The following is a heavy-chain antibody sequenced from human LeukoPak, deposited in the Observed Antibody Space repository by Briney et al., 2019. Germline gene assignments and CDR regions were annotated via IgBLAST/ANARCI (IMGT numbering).Heavy chain of an antibody. Sequence: GAPVKVSCNASGYTFSSYGIGWVRQAPGQGLEWMGWISAYNGNTNYAQKLQGRVTMTTDTSTSAAYMELRSLRSDDTAVYYCARDRTGGSSWWVYWGQGTLVPVSS. CDR2: ISAYNGNT. CDR1: GYTFSSYG. CDR3: ARDRTGGSSWWVY. D-gene: IGHD6-13*01. V-gene: IGHV1-18*01. J-gene: IGHJ4*02.